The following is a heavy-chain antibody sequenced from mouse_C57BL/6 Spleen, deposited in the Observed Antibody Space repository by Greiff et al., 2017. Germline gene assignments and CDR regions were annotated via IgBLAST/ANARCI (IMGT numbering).Heavy chain of an antibody. Sequence: VQLQQSGAELVRPGASVKLSCTASGFNIKDYYMHWVKQRPEKGLEWIGRIDPEDGDTEYAPKFQGKATMTADKSSNTAYLPLSSLTSEDTAVSYCTTGYDGRAFDYWGQGTTLTVSS. J-gene: IGHJ2*01. CDR1: GFNIKDYY. D-gene: IGHD2-2*01. CDR3: TTGYDGRAFDY. CDR2: IDPEDGDT. V-gene: IGHV14-1*01.